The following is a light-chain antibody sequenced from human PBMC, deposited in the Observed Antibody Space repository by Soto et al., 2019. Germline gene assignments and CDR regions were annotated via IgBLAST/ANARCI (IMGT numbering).Light chain of an antibody. V-gene: IGKV1-39*01. J-gene: IGKJ5*01. CDR1: QRIDTI. CDR3: QQSYKIPIT. CDR2: AAS. Sequence: DIQMAQTPSSLSASVGDTVTVTCRASQRIDTILHWYQQKAGEAPRVLIYAASSLESGVPSRFSVSGYGTEFTLTVTGLQPEDFATYYCQQSYKIPITIGQGTRLE.